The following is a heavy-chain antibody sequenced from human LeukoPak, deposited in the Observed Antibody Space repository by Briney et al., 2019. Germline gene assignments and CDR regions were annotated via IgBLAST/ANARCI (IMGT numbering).Heavy chain of an antibody. Sequence: PGRSLRLSCAASGFTFDDYAKPCARRAPGKGLEWVSGISWNRGSIGYADSVKGRFTISRDNAKNSLYLQMNSLRAEDMALYYCAKACRSYGDPADYWGQGTLVTVSS. CDR2: ISWNRGSI. CDR1: GFTFDDYA. CDR3: AKACRSYGDPADY. J-gene: IGHJ4*02. V-gene: IGHV3-9*03. D-gene: IGHD4-17*01.